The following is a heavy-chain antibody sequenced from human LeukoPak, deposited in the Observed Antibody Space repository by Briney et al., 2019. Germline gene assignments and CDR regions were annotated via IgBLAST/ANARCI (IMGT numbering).Heavy chain of an antibody. Sequence: ASVTVSCKVSGYTLTELSMHWVRQAPGKGLEWMGGFDPEDGETIYAQKFQGRVTMTEDTSTDTAYMELSSLRSEDTAVYYCATDLYSSGWFDYWGQGTLVTVSS. CDR1: GYTLTELS. D-gene: IGHD6-19*01. J-gene: IGHJ5*01. CDR3: ATDLYSSGWFDY. V-gene: IGHV1-24*01. CDR2: FDPEDGET.